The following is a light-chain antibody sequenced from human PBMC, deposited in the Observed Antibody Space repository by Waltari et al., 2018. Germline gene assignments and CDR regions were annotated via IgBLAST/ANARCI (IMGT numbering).Light chain of an antibody. Sequence: QSVLTQPPSASGTPGQRVTISCSGSSSNIGSNYVYWYQQLPGTTPKLLIYRNNQRHSGVTDRFSGSKSGTSASLAISGLRSEDEADYYCAAWDDSLSGVVFGGGTKLTVL. J-gene: IGLJ2*01. V-gene: IGLV1-47*01. CDR3: AAWDDSLSGVV. CDR1: SSNIGSNY. CDR2: RNN.